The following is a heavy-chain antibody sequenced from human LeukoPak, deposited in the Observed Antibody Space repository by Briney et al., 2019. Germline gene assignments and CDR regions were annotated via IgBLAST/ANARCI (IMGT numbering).Heavy chain of an antibody. J-gene: IGHJ3*02. CDR3: ARDDSAPKRTLGVVVVPAAMDAFDI. D-gene: IGHD2-2*01. V-gene: IGHV4-59*12. Sequence: PSETLSLTCAVYGGSFSGYYWSWIRQPPGKGLEWIGYIYYSGSTNYNPSLKSRVTISVDTSKIQFSLELSSVTAADTAVYYCARDDSAPKRTLGVVVVPAAMDAFDIWGQGTMVTVSS. CDR2: IYYSGST. CDR1: GGSFSGYY.